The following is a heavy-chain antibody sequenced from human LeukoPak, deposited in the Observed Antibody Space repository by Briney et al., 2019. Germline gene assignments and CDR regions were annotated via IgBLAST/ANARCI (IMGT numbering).Heavy chain of an antibody. J-gene: IGHJ4*02. CDR3: AKDIASSGIGGYYFDY. D-gene: IGHD3-22*01. CDR1: GFTFSSYS. V-gene: IGHV3-21*04. Sequence: GGSLRLSCAASGFTFSSYSMNWVRQAPGKGLEWVSSISSSSSYIYYADSVKGRFTISRDNAKNSLYLQMNSLRAEDTALYYCAKDIASSGIGGYYFDYWGQGTLVTVSS. CDR2: ISSSSSYI.